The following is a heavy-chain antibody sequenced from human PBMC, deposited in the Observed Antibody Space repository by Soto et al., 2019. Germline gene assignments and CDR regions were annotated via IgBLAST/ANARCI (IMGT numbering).Heavy chain of an antibody. J-gene: IGHJ6*02. V-gene: IGHV1-69*13. CDR3: ARDHRLLRYFDWLLLPLGMDV. D-gene: IGHD3-9*01. CDR2: IIPIFGTA. CDR1: GGTLSSYA. Sequence: SVKFSCKPSGGTLSSYAISWVRQAPGQGLEWMGGIIPIFGTANYAQKFQGRVTITADESTSTAYMELSSLRSEDTAVYYCARDHRLLRYFDWLLLPLGMDVWGQ.